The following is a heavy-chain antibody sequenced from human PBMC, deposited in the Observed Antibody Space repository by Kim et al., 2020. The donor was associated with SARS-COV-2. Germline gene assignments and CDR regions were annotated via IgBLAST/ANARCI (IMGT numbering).Heavy chain of an antibody. CDR1: GYTFTAYY. J-gene: IGHJ4*02. D-gene: IGHD2-2*01. V-gene: IGHV1-2*02. CDR3: ARDPTIAVALPGSHY. CDR2: INPNSGGT. Sequence: ASVKVSCKASGYTFTAYYIHWVRQAPGQGLEWMGWINPNSGGTNFASQFQGRVTMTSDTSINTAYLDLSSLRSDDTAVYFCARDPTIAVALPGSHYWGQG.